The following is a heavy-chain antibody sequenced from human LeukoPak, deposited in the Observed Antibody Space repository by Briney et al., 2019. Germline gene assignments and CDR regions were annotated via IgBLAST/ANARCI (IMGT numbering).Heavy chain of an antibody. V-gene: IGHV1-3*01. Sequence: ASVKVSCKASGYTFTSYAMHWVRQAPGQRLEWMGWINAGNGNTKYSQKFQGRVTITRDTSASTAYMELSSLRSEDTAVYYCAKRAHIVVVTPTPGDALDMWGQGTMVTVSS. D-gene: IGHD2-21*02. CDR3: AKRAHIVVVTPTPGDALDM. CDR1: GYTFTSYA. J-gene: IGHJ3*02. CDR2: INAGNGNT.